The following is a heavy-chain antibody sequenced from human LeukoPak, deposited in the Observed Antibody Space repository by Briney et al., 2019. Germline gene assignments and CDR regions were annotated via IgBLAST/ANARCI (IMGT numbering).Heavy chain of an antibody. J-gene: IGHJ4*02. Sequence: GESLKISCKGSGYSFTSYWISWVRQMPGKGLEWMGRIDPSDSYTNYSPSFQGHVTISADESISTAYLQWSSLKASGTAMYYCARRRSSWYGDLDYWGQGTLVTVSS. CDR2: IDPSDSYT. V-gene: IGHV5-10-1*01. D-gene: IGHD6-13*01. CDR1: GYSFTSYW. CDR3: ARRRSSWYGDLDY.